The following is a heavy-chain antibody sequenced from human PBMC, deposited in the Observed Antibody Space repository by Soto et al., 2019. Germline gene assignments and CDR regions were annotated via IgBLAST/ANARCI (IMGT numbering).Heavy chain of an antibody. V-gene: IGHV1-2*04. CDR1: GYTFTGYY. D-gene: IGHD3-22*01. CDR3: AREEDSSGYCYFDY. CDR2: INPNSGGT. Sequence: ASVKVSCKASGYTFTGYYMHWVRQAPGQGLEWMGWINPNSGGTNYAQKFQGWVTMTRDTSISTAYMELSRPRSDDTAVYYCAREEDSSGYCYFDYWGQGTLVTVSS. J-gene: IGHJ4*02.